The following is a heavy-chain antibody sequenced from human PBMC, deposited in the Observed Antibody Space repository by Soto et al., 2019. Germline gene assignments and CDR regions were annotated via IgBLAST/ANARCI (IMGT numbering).Heavy chain of an antibody. J-gene: IGHJ4*02. CDR1: GDPMTTVGYY. CDR3: TRGDY. V-gene: IGHV4-31*03. Sequence: QVQLQESGPGLVKPSQTLSLTCTVSGDPMTTVGYYWTWIRQHPGQGLEWIGFISYSGCTYYSSSLKGRVAISADTSKNQFSLKLNSVTAADTAVYYCTRGDYWGQGTLVTVSS. CDR2: ISYSGCT.